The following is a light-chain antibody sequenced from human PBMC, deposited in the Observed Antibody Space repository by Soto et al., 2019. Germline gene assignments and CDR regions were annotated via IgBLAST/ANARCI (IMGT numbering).Light chain of an antibody. CDR3: QQYNNWPRG. CDR2: GAS. V-gene: IGKV3-15*01. J-gene: IGKJ1*01. CDR1: QSVSSN. Sequence: EIVMTQSPATLSVSPGERATLSCRASQSVSSNLAWYQQKPGQAPRLLIYGASTRATGIPARFSGSGSGTEFTLTISSLQSVDFAVYYCQQYNNWPRGFGQGTKVEIK.